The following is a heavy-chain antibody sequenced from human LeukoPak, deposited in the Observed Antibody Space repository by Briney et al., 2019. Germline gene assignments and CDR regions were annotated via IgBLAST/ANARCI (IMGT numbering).Heavy chain of an antibody. V-gene: IGHV1-3*01. J-gene: IGHJ4*02. CDR1: GYTFTSYA. Sequence: ASVKVSCRASGYTFTSYAMHWVRQAPGQRLEWMRWINAGNGNTKYSQKFQGRVTITRDTSASTAYMELSSLRSEDTAVYYCASPPPNYDILTGFEYWGQGTLVTVSS. CDR3: ASPPPNYDILTGFEY. D-gene: IGHD3-9*01. CDR2: INAGNGNT.